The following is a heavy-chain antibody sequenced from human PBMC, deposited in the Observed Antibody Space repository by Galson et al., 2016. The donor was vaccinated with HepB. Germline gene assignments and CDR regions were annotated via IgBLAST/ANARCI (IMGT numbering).Heavy chain of an antibody. CDR1: GFTFSSYE. Sequence: SLRLSCAASGFTFSSYEMNWVRQAPGKGLEWVSYISSSGSTINYADSVKGRFIISRVNAKNSLYLQMNSLRVEDTALYYCVKDRKYRCSSSTCYWEFDYWGQGTLVTVS. J-gene: IGHJ4*02. V-gene: IGHV3-48*03. CDR3: VKDRKYRCSSSTCYWEFDY. D-gene: IGHD2-2*01. CDR2: ISSSGSTI.